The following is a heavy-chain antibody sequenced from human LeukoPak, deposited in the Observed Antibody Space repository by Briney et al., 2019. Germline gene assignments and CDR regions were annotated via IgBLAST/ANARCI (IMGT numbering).Heavy chain of an antibody. CDR1: GFTFSSYE. V-gene: IGHV3-48*03. CDR2: ISSSGSTI. J-gene: IGHJ4*02. Sequence: PGGSLRLSCAASGFTFSSYEMNWVRQAPGKGLEWVSYISSSGSTIYYADSVKGRFTISRDNAKNSLYLQMNSLRAEDTAVYYCARDRYSYGYAQTTEWDYWGQGTLVTVSS. CDR3: ARDRYSYGYAQTTEWDY. D-gene: IGHD5-18*01.